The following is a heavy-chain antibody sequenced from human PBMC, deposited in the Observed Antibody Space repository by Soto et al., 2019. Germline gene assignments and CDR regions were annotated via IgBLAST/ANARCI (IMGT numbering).Heavy chain of an antibody. CDR3: ARSVFP. CDR1: GYTFTNYG. CDR2: ISAYNGNT. J-gene: IGHJ5*02. V-gene: IGHV1-18*01. Sequence: ASVKVSCKASGYTFTNYGISWVRQAPGQGLEWMGRISAYNGNTKYAQKLQGKVTMTTDKSTSTAYIELRILRSDDTAVYYCARSVFPWGQGTLVTVS.